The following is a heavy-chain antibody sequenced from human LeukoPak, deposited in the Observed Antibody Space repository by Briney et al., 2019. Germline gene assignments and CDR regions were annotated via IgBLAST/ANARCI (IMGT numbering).Heavy chain of an antibody. CDR2: IYHSGST. J-gene: IGHJ4*02. Sequence: PSETLSLTCTVSGYSVSSGYYWGWIRQPPGKGLEWIGCIYHSGSTYYNPSLKSRVTISVDTSKNQFPLKLSSVTAADTAVYYCARDRAIVVVIARGIDYWGQGTLVTVSS. CDR1: GYSVSSGYY. D-gene: IGHD2-21*01. V-gene: IGHV4-38-2*02. CDR3: ARDRAIVVVIARGIDY.